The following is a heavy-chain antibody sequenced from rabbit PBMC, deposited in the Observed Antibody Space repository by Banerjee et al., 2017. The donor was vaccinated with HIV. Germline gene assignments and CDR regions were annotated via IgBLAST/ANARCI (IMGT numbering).Heavy chain of an antibody. CDR2: INALTGKA. V-gene: IGHV1S45*01. D-gene: IGHD8-1*01. CDR1: GFSFSDRDV. CDR3: ARDAATSFSSYGMDL. Sequence: QQRLVESGGGLVKPGASLTLTCKASGFSFSDRDVMCWVRQAPGKGLEWIACINALTGKAVYASWAKGRFTFSKTSSTTVTLQMTTLTAADTATYFCARDAATSFSSYGMDLWGPGTLVTVS. J-gene: IGHJ6*01.